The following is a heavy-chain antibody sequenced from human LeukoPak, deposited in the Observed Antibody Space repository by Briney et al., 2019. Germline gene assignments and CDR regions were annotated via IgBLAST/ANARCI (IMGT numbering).Heavy chain of an antibody. J-gene: IGHJ4*02. V-gene: IGHV4-31*03. Sequence: SETLSLTCTVSGGSISSGDYYWSWIRQHPGKGLEWIGYIYYSGSTYYNPSLKSRVTISVDTSKNQFSLKLSSVTAADTAVYYCARVWSSEWELLYYFDYWGQGTLVTVSS. CDR1: GGSISSGDYY. CDR2: IYYSGST. CDR3: ARVWSSEWELLYYFDY. D-gene: IGHD1-26*01.